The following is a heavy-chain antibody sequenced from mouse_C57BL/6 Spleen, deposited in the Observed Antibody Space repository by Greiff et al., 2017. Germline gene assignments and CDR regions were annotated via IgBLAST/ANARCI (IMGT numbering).Heavy chain of an antibody. J-gene: IGHJ4*01. D-gene: IGHD2-4*01. Sequence: QVQLQQPGAELVKPGASVKLSCTASGYTFTSYWMHWVKQRPGQGLEWIGMIHPNSGSTNYNEKFKSKATLTVDKSSSTAYMQLSSLTSEDSAVYYCARSDYYYYAMDYWGQGTSVTVSS. CDR1: GYTFTSYW. CDR2: IHPNSGST. V-gene: IGHV1-64*01. CDR3: ARSDYYYYAMDY.